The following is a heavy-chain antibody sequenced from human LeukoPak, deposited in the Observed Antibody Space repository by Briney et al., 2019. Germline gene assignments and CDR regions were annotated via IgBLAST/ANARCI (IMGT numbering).Heavy chain of an antibody. CDR3: AKVMLGELLYWFDP. CDR1: GFTFSRYW. V-gene: IGHV3-74*01. J-gene: IGHJ5*02. D-gene: IGHD3-10*02. CDR2: INSDGRST. Sequence: PGGSLRLSCAASGFTFSRYWMHWVRQAPGKGLVWVSRINSDGRSTNYADSVKGRFSISRDNAENTLYLQMNSLRAEDTAVYYCAKVMLGELLYWFDPWGQGTLVTVSS.